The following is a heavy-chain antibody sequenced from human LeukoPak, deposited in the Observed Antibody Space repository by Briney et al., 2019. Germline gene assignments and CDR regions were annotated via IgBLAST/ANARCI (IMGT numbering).Heavy chain of an antibody. CDR1: GFTFDDYT. D-gene: IGHD6-13*01. J-gene: IGHJ4*02. CDR2: ISWDGGST. CDR3: AKDMGDSSSWYWEERVLGHFDY. Sequence: GGSLRLSCAASGFTFDDYTMHWVRQAPGKGLEWVSLISWDGGSTYYADSVKGRFTISRDNSKNSLYLQMNSLRTEDTALYYCAKDMGDSSSWYWEERVLGHFDYWGQGTLVTVSS. V-gene: IGHV3-43*01.